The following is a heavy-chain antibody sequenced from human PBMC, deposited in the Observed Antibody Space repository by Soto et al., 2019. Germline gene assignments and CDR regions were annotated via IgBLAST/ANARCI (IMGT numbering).Heavy chain of an antibody. V-gene: IGHV6-1*01. D-gene: IGHD3-3*01. CDR2: TYYRSKWYN. J-gene: IGHJ4*02. CDR1: GDSVSSNSAA. Sequence: SQTLSLTCAISGDSVSSNSAAWNWIRQSPSRGLEWLGRTYYRSKWYNDYAVSVKSRITINPDTSKNQFSLQLNSVTPEDTAVYYCATGGYYDFWSGYYGPYFDYWGQGTLVTVSS. CDR3: ATGGYYDFWSGYYGPYFDY.